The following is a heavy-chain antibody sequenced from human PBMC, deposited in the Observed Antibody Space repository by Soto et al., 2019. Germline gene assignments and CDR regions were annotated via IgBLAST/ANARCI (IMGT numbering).Heavy chain of an antibody. V-gene: IGHV4-4*02. CDR1: GASISSTNW. CDR3: ARHIAVPTTRGFDY. D-gene: IGHD2-15*01. CDR2: IYHSGAT. J-gene: IGHJ4*02. Sequence: QVKLQESGPGLVKPSGNLSLTCAVAGASISSTNWWSWVRQAPGEGPEWIGEIYHSGATNYNPSLKSRVIISMDTSKNQLSLRLDSVTAADTAVYFCARHIAVPTTRGFDYWGQGTLVTVSS.